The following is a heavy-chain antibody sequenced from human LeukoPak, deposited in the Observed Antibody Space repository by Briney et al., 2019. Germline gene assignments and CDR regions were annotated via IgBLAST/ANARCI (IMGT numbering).Heavy chain of an antibody. J-gene: IGHJ4*02. Sequence: ASVKVSCKASGYTFTSYGISWVRQAPGQGLEWMGWISAYNGNTNYAQKLQGRVTMTTDTSASTAYMELSSLRSEDTAVYYCARTLAVAGLFDYWGQGTLVTVSS. CDR1: GYTFTSYG. D-gene: IGHD6-19*01. CDR2: ISAYNGNT. CDR3: ARTLAVAGLFDY. V-gene: IGHV1-18*01.